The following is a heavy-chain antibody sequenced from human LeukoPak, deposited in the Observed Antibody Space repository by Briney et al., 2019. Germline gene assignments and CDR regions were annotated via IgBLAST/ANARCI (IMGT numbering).Heavy chain of an antibody. V-gene: IGHV3-30-3*01. CDR3: ARDGCTNGVCYIFDY. D-gene: IGHD2-8*01. J-gene: IGHJ4*02. CDR2: ISYDGSNK. Sequence: GGSLRLSCAASGFTFSSYAMHWVRQAPGKGLEWVAVISYDGSNKYYADSVKGRFTISRDNSKNTLYLQMNSLRAEDTVVYYCARDGCTNGVCYIFDYWGQGALVTVSS. CDR1: GFTFSSYA.